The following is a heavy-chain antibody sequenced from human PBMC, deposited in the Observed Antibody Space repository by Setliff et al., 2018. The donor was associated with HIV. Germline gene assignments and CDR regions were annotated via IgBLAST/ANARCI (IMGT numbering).Heavy chain of an antibody. D-gene: IGHD3-16*02. J-gene: IGHJ4*02. CDR2: INPSDNGT. CDR3: ARAYYDSVWGSHRYRFYYFDY. CDR1: GYTFTDYY. V-gene: IGHV1-46*01. Sequence: ASVKVSCKASGYTFTDYYVHWVRQAPGQGLEWMGIINPSDNGTYYAQKFQGRVTMTRDTSTSSVYMELRSLRSEDTAVYYCARAYYDSVWGSHRYRFYYFDYWGQGSLVTVSS.